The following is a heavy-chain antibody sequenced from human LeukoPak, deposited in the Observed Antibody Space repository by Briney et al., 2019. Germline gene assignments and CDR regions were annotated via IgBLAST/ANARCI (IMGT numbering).Heavy chain of an antibody. CDR2: MCYAGRNE. V-gene: IGHV3-30*04. Sequence: GGSLRLSCAASGFTFRSYAMHWVRQAPGKGVEWGAVMCYAGRNESYADSVKGRFNIPRDNSQNRLYLQMNRVRAEDRAVYHFARDRSITMVRGALDYWGQGTLVTVSS. J-gene: IGHJ4*02. D-gene: IGHD3-10*01. CDR1: GFTFRSYA. CDR3: ARDRSITMVRGALDY.